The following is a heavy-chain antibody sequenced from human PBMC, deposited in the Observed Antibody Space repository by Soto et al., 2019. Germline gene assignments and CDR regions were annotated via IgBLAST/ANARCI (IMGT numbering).Heavy chain of an antibody. CDR1: GDTVTGYY. V-gene: IGHV1-2*02. Sequence: ASVKVSCKVAGDTVTGYYMHWVRQAPGQGLEWMGWINPNSGGTNYAQKFQGRVTMTRDTSISTAYMELSRLRSDDTAVYYCASEWNQNNASDIWGQVTLVTVSS. CDR2: INPNSGGT. D-gene: IGHD1-1*01. CDR3: ASEWNQNNASDI. J-gene: IGHJ3*02.